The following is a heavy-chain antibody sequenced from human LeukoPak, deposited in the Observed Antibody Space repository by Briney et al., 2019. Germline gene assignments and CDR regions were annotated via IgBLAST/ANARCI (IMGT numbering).Heavy chain of an antibody. J-gene: IGHJ5*02. CDR2: IYPGDSDT. CDR3: ARHGSQWLENWFDP. D-gene: IGHD6-19*01. CDR1: GYTLTNNW. V-gene: IGHV5-51*01. Sequence: GESLKISCKISGYTLTNNWIGWVRQMPGKGLEWMGIIYPGDSDTRYSPSFQGQVTISADKSISTAYLQWSSLKASDTAMYYCARHGSQWLENWFDPWGQGTLVTVSS.